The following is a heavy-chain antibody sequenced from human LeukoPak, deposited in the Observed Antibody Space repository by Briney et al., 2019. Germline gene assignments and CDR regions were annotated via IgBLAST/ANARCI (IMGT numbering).Heavy chain of an antibody. Sequence: SETLSLTCTVSGYSISSGYYWGWIRQPPGMGLEWIGSIYHSGSTYYNPSLKSRVTISVDTSKNQFSLKLSSVTAADTAVYYCVRGYDSSVHYYYYMDVWGKGTTVTVSS. D-gene: IGHD3-22*01. CDR1: GYSISSGYY. J-gene: IGHJ6*03. CDR3: VRGYDSSVHYYYYMDV. V-gene: IGHV4-38-2*02. CDR2: IYHSGST.